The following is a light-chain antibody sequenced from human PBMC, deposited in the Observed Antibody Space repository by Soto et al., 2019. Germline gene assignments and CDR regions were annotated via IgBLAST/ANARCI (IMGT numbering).Light chain of an antibody. V-gene: IGKV1-5*01. Sequence: DIQLTQSPSFLSPSIGESVTITCRASQSISIWLAWYQQKPGKAPKLLIYAASTLQSGVPSRFSGSGSGTEFTLTISSLQSEDFAVYYCQQYDNWPITFGQGTRLEIK. J-gene: IGKJ5*01. CDR2: AAS. CDR1: QSISIW. CDR3: QQYDNWPIT.